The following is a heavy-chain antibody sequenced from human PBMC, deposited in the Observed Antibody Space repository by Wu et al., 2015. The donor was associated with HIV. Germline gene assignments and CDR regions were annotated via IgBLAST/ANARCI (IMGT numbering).Heavy chain of an antibody. Sequence: QVQLVQSGAEVKKPGASVKVSCRASGYTFTSYGISWVRQAPGQGLEWMGWISAYNGNTNYAQKLQGRVTMTTDTSTSTAYMELRSLRSDDTAVYYCARVGGIAAAGTVRGAQDAFDIWGQGTMVTVSS. D-gene: IGHD6-13*01. J-gene: IGHJ3*02. CDR2: ISAYNGNT. CDR1: GYTFTSYG. CDR3: ARVGGIAAAGTVRGAQDAFDI. V-gene: IGHV1-18*01.